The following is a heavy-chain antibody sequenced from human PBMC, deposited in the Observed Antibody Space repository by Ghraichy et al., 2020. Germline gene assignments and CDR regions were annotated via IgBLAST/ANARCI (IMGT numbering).Heavy chain of an antibody. CDR3: ARGRLELRFWYYYYGMDV. V-gene: IGHV1-69*13. Sequence: SVKVSCKASGGTFSSYAISWVRQAPGQGLEWMGGIIPIFGTANYAQKFQGRVTITADESTSTAYMELSSLRSEDTAVYYCARGRLELRFWYYYYGMDVWGQGTTVTVSS. J-gene: IGHJ6*02. D-gene: IGHD1-7*01. CDR1: GGTFSSYA. CDR2: IIPIFGTA.